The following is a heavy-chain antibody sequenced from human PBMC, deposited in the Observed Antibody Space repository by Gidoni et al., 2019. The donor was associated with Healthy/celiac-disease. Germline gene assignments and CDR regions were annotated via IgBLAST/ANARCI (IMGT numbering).Heavy chain of an antibody. Sequence: VHLLESGGGFVQPGGSLSLPCAASGFTFISYAMSWFLQDPGKGLEWVSAISGSGGSTYYADDVKGRFTISRDNSKNTMYLKMNSLRAEDTAVYYCAKGAGHIVATGPGDYWGQGTLVTVSS. V-gene: IGHV3-23*01. D-gene: IGHD5-12*01. CDR1: GFTFISYA. CDR3: AKGAGHIVATGPGDY. CDR2: ISGSGGST. J-gene: IGHJ4*02.